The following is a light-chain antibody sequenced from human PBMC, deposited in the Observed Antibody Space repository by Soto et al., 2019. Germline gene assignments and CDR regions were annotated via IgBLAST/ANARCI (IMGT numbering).Light chain of an antibody. CDR3: QQYGRANPLR. CDR2: GVS. V-gene: IGKV3-20*01. J-gene: IGKJ5*01. CDR1: QTGSYSY. Sequence: SVSPGYTSTFSRRGSQTGSYSYLAWYQQKSGQAPRLLIYGVSTRATGIQDRFSGSGSGTEFTLTIRSLEPEDFAMYYFQQYGRANPLRFGQRTRLAIK.